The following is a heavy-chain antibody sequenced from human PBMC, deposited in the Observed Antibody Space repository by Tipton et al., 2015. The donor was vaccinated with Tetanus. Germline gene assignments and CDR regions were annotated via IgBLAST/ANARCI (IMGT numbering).Heavy chain of an antibody. CDR3: ARLGVEMATITVDAFDI. J-gene: IGHJ3*02. CDR1: GGSISSSSYY. Sequence: TLSLTCTVSGGSISSSSYYWGWIRQPPGKGLEWIGSIYYSGSTYYNPSLESRVTISVDTSKNQFSLKLSSVTAADTAVYYCARLGVEMATITVDAFDIWGQGTMVTVSS. CDR2: IYYSGST. V-gene: IGHV4-39*01. D-gene: IGHD5-24*01.